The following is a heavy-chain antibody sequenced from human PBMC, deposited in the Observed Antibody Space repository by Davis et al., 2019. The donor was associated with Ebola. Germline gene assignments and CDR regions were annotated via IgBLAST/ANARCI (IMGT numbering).Heavy chain of an antibody. V-gene: IGHV3-30-3*01. CDR1: GFTFSSYA. Sequence: PGGSLRLSCAASGFTFSSYAMHWVRQAPGKGLEWVAVISYDGSNKYYADSVKGRFTISRDNSKNTLYLQMNSLRAEDTAVYYCAKDLHAYSGSYFCDYWGQGTLVTVSS. J-gene: IGHJ4*02. CDR3: AKDLHAYSGSYFCDY. CDR2: ISYDGSNK. D-gene: IGHD1-26*01.